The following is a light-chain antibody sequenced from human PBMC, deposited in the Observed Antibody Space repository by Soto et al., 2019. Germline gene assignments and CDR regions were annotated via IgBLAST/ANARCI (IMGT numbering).Light chain of an antibody. CDR2: EVS. CDR3: SSYTSSSTRV. V-gene: IGLV2-14*03. J-gene: IGLJ1*01. Sequence: QSVLTQPASVSGSPGQSITISCTGTSSDVGAYDFVSWYQQHPDKAPKLMIYEVSNRPSGVPNRFSGSKSVNTATLTISGLQAEDEADYYCSSYTSSSTRVFGTGTKVT. CDR1: SSDVGAYDF.